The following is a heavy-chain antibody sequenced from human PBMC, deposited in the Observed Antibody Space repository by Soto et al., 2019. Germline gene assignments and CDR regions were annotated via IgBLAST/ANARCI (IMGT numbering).Heavy chain of an antibody. CDR2: ISVYSGNT. V-gene: IGHV1-18*01. D-gene: IGHD6-19*01. J-gene: IGHJ2*01. CDR3: ARQRGPLVAGPLRDWHFHL. Sequence: QVQLVQSGGEVKKPGASVKVPCKASGSTFTSYVISWVRQAPGQGLEWQGWISVYSGNTNNAQKFQERVIMTTDTSTNTAYMELRSLRSDDTAVYYCARQRGPLVAGPLRDWHFHLWGRGTLVSVSS. CDR1: GSTFTSYV.